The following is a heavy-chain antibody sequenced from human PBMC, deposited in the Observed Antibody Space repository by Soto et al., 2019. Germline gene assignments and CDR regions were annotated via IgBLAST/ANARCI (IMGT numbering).Heavy chain of an antibody. CDR3: ARATLRYYAMDV. J-gene: IGHJ6*02. CDR1: GDTFTSYG. Sequence: ASVKVSCKASGDTFTSYGMHWVRQAPGQSLEWMGWINGGNGNTKYSEKFQGRVTITRDTSASTAYMELRSLRPEDTAVFYCARATLRYYAMDVWGQGTTVTVSS. CDR2: INGGNGNT. V-gene: IGHV1-3*01.